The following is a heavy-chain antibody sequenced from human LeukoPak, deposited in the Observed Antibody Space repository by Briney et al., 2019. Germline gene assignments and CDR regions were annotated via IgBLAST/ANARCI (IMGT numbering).Heavy chain of an antibody. D-gene: IGHD6-6*01. V-gene: IGHV1-2*02. CDR2: INPNSGGT. CDR3: ARVRFTEYSSSSAPLDY. J-gene: IGHJ4*02. Sequence: EASVKVSCKASKYTFTDYYMHWVRQAPGQGLEWMGWINPNSGGTNYAQRFQGRVTMTRDTSISTVYMELSRLRSDDTAVYYCARVRFTEYSSSSAPLDYWGQGTLVTVSS. CDR1: KYTFTDYY.